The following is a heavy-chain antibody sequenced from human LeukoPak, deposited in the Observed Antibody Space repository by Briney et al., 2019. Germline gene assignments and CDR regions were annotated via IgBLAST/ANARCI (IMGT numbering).Heavy chain of an antibody. CDR3: AKGRSESYNFDN. CDR1: GFTFSSYA. Sequence: GGSLRLSCAASGFTFSSYAMTWVRQAPGKGLEWVSGISGSGGSTYYADSVKGRFTISRDNSKNTVYLQMNSLRAEDTAIYYCAKGRSESYNFDNWGQGTLVTVSS. CDR2: ISGSGGST. D-gene: IGHD1-26*01. J-gene: IGHJ4*02. V-gene: IGHV3-23*01.